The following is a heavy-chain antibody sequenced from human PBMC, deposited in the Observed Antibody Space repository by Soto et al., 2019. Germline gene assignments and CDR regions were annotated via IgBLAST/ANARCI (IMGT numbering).Heavy chain of an antibody. J-gene: IGHJ4*02. CDR2: FYYTGST. V-gene: IGHV4-61*03. D-gene: IGHD5-12*01. CDR1: GGSVSSEHYY. CDR3: AGGTDGKKVAY. Sequence: QVQLQESGPGLVKSSETLSLTCTVSGGSVSSEHYYWNWIRQPPGKGLEWIGYFYYTGSTNYNPSLESRLTMSVDMSKNHFSLKLNSVTAADTAVYYCAGGTDGKKVAYWGQGTLVTVSS.